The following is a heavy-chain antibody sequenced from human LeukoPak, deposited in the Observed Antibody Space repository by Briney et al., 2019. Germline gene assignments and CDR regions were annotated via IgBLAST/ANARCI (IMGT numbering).Heavy chain of an antibody. CDR3: ARDTYYYGSGSSL. Sequence: ASVKVSCKASGYTFTGYYMHWVRQAPGQGLEWMGWINPNSGGTNYAQKFQGRVTMTRDTSISTAYMELSRLRSDDTAVYYCARDTYYYGSGSSLWGQGTLVTVSS. J-gene: IGHJ4*02. V-gene: IGHV1-2*02. CDR2: INPNSGGT. D-gene: IGHD3-10*01. CDR1: GYTFTGYY.